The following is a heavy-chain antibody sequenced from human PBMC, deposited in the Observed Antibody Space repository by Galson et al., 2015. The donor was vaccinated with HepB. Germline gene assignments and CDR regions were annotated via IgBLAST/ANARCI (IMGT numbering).Heavy chain of an antibody. CDR2: ISYDGSNK. V-gene: IGHV3-30*18. CDR3: AKEHSYVRYYYYYYGMDV. Sequence: LRLSCAASGFTFSSYGMHWVRQAPGKGLEWVAVISYDGSNKYYADSVKGRFTISRDNSKNTLYLQMNSLRAEDTAVYYCAKEHSYVRYYYYYYGMDVWGQGTTVTVSS. D-gene: IGHD5-18*01. J-gene: IGHJ6*02. CDR1: GFTFSSYG.